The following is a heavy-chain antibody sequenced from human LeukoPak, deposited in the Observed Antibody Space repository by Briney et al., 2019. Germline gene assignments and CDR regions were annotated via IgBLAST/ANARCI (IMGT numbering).Heavy chain of an antibody. CDR2: AFYTGNT. Sequence: SETLSLTCTVSGGSTNGGVSYWGWIRQSPGKGLEWVGSAFYTGNTYYNPSLESRITIGVDTSRDQFTLKMKSVTASDTAVYFCARGRGQWLASREWGQGILVTVSS. D-gene: IGHD6-19*01. CDR3: ARGRGQWLASRE. J-gene: IGHJ4*02. V-gene: IGHV4-39*01. CDR1: GGSTNGGVSY.